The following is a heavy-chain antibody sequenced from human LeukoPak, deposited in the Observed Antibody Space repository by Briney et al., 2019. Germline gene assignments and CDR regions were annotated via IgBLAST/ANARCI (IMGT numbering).Heavy chain of an antibody. V-gene: IGHV4-39*01. CDR1: GGSISSSSYY. D-gene: IGHD3-10*01. CDR3: ARRWYGSGSYYNVRYNWFDP. Sequence: SETLSLTCTVSGGSISSSSYYWGWIRQPPGKGLEWIGSIYYSGSTYYNPSLKSRVTISVDTSKNQFSLKLSSVTAADTAVYYCARRWYGSGSYYNVRYNWFDPWGQGTLVTVSS. J-gene: IGHJ5*02. CDR2: IYYSGST.